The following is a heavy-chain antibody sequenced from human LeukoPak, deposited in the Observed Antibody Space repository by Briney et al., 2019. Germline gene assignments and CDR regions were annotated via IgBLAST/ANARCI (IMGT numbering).Heavy chain of an antibody. Sequence: ASVKVSCEVSGYTLTELSMHSVRQAPGKGLEWMGRFDPEDGETIYAQTLQGRVTMTEDTSTDTAYMELSSLRSEDTAVYYCATEALDDSDSYFEYWGQGTLVTVSS. CDR2: FDPEDGET. J-gene: IGHJ4*02. CDR1: GYTLTELS. D-gene: IGHD3-10*01. CDR3: ATEALDDSDSYFEY. V-gene: IGHV1-24*01.